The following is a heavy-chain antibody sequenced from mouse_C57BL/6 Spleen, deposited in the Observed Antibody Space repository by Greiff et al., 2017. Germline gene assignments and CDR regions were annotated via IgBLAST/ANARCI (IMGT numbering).Heavy chain of an antibody. Sequence: VKLMESGAELVKPGASVKISCKASGYAFSSYWMNWVKQRPGKGLEWIGQIYPGDGDTNYNGKFKGKATLTADNSSSTAYMQLSSLTSEDSSVYFCAGDYDGGPGYYFDYWGQGTTLTVSS. CDR2: IYPGDGDT. CDR1: GYAFSSYW. CDR3: AGDYDGGPGYYFDY. D-gene: IGHD2-4*01. V-gene: IGHV1-80*01. J-gene: IGHJ2*01.